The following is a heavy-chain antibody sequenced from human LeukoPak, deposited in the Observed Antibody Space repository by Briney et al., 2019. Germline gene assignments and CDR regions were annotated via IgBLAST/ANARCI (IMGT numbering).Heavy chain of an antibody. J-gene: IGHJ6*02. D-gene: IGHD3-9*01. CDR2: IIPILGIA. CDR1: GGTFSSYA. V-gene: IGHV1-69*04. Sequence: SVKVSCKASGGTFSSYAISWVRQAPGQGLEWMGRIIPILGIANYAQKFQGRVTITAGKSTSTAYMELSSLRSEDTAVYYCAAPTVLRYFEDGMDVWGQGTTVTVSS. CDR3: AAPTVLRYFEDGMDV.